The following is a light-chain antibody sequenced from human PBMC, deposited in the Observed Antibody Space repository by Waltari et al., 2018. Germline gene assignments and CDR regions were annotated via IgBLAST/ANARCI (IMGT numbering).Light chain of an antibody. CDR2: KAS. J-gene: IGKJ2*01. CDR3: QHYSGYPSA. V-gene: IGKV1-5*03. CDR1: QSMGSW. Sequence: IHMTQSPSTQPASLEDRVTITCRASQSMGSWLAGYYQKPGKAPKRLIYKASTLESGVPSRCSDSGSGTEVSLTNSGLQPDDFATCHCQHYSGYPSAFGQGTKLESK.